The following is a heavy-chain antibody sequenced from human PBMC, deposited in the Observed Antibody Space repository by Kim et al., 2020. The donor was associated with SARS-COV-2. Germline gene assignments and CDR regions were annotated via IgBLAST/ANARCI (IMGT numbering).Heavy chain of an antibody. Sequence: SVKVSCKASGGTFSSYAISWVRQAPGQGLEWMGRIIPILGIANYAQKFQGRVTITADKSTSTAYMELSSLRSEDTAVYYCALPRVATITDWYFDLWGRGTLVTVSS. CDR1: GGTFSSYA. D-gene: IGHD5-12*01. CDR2: IIPILGIA. J-gene: IGHJ2*01. V-gene: IGHV1-69*04. CDR3: ALPRVATITDWYFDL.